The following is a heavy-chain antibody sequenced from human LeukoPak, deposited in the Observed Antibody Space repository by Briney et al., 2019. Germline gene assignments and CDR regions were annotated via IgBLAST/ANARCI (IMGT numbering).Heavy chain of an antibody. CDR2: ISAYNGNT. CDR3: ARFEELRFLEWLLIDH. V-gene: IGHV1-18*01. CDR1: GYTFTSYG. D-gene: IGHD3-3*01. Sequence: ASVKVSCKASGYTFTSYGISWVRQAPGQGLEWMGWISAYNGNTNYAQKLQGRVTMTTDTSTSTAYMELRSLRSDDTAVYYCARFEELRFLEWLLIDHWGQGTLVTVSS. J-gene: IGHJ4*02.